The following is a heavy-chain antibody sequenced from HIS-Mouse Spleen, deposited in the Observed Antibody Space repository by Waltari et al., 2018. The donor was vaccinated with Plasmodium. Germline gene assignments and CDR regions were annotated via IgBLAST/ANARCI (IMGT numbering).Heavy chain of an antibody. D-gene: IGHD3-16*02. CDR2: IFSNDEK. J-gene: IGHJ3*02. Sequence: QVTLKESGPVLLKPTETLTLTCTVSGFSLSNARMGVRWIRQPPGKALEWLVNIFSNDEKSYSTSLKSRLTISEDTSKSQVVLTMTNMDPVDTATYYCARIVTYRPDAFDIWGQGTMVTVSS. V-gene: IGHV2-26*01. CDR3: ARIVTYRPDAFDI. CDR1: GFSLSNARMG.